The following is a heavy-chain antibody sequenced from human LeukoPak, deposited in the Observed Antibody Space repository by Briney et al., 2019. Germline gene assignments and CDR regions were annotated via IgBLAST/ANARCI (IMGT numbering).Heavy chain of an antibody. CDR1: GYTFINYH. CDR3: ARRSGSPEYFQH. Sequence: ASVKVSCKASGYTFINYHMHWVRQAPGQGLEWMGIIKPTDGSTSYAQKFQGRVTMTRDMSTSTVYMQLNSLGFEDTAVYFCARRSGSPEYFQHWGQGTLVTVSS. V-gene: IGHV1-46*01. D-gene: IGHD1-26*01. CDR2: IKPTDGST. J-gene: IGHJ1*01.